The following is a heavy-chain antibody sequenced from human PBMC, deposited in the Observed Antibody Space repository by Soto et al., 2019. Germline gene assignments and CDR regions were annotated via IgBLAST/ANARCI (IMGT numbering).Heavy chain of an antibody. CDR3: ARAGYSGYERGGFDP. CDR2: IYYSGST. D-gene: IGHD5-12*01. CDR1: GGSISSGGYY. Sequence: QVQLQESGPGLVKPSQTLSLTCTVSGGSISSGGYYWSWIRQHPGKGLEWIGYIYYSGSTYYNPSLKRRVTISVDTSKNQFSLKLSSVTAADTAVYYCARAGYSGYERGGFDPWGQGTLVTVSS. V-gene: IGHV4-31*03. J-gene: IGHJ5*02.